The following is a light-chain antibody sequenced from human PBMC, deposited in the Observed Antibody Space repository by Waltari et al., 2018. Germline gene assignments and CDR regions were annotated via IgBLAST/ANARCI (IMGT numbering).Light chain of an antibody. V-gene: IGKV3-20*01. J-gene: IGKJ1*01. CDR3: QHYVRLPAT. CDR2: GAS. Sequence: EIVLTQSPGTLSLSPGESATPSCRASQSVCRSLAWYQQIPGQAPRLLIYGASSRATGIPDRFSGSGSGTDFSLTISRLEPEDFAVYFCQHYVRLPATFGQGTKVAI. CDR1: QSVCRS.